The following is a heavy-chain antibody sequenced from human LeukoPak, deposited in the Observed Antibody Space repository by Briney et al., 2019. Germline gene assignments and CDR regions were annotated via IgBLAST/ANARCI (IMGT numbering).Heavy chain of an antibody. CDR1: GFTFSSYV. D-gene: IGHD2-2*01. CDR2: ISGSGDTT. CDR3: AKDSRYCTSPNCYFDY. Sequence: PGGSLRLSCAASGFTFSSYVMSWVRQAPGKGLEWGSDISGSGDTTYYPDSVKGRFTISRDNSKNTLYLHMNSLKAEDPAVYYCAKDSRYCTSPNCYFDYWGQGTLVTVSS. J-gene: IGHJ4*02. V-gene: IGHV3-23*01.